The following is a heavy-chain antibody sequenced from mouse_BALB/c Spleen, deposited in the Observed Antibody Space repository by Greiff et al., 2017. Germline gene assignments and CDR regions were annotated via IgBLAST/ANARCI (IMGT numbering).Heavy chain of an antibody. CDR1: GFNIKDYY. CDR3: NAWGSYPRLDY. CDR2: IDPENGDT. D-gene: IGHD6-1*01. J-gene: IGHJ4*01. Sequence: EVQLQQSGAELVRSGASVKLSCTASGFNIKDYYMHWVKQRPEQGLEWIGWIDPENGDTEYAPKFQGKATMTADTSSNTAYLQLSSLTSEDTAVYYCNAWGSYPRLDYWGQGTSVTVSS. V-gene: IGHV14-4*02.